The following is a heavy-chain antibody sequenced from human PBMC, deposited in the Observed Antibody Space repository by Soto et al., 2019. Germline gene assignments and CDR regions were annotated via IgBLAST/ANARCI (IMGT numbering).Heavy chain of an antibody. Sequence: SVPQSLPCTVSDGTITASDGRWIRRTQGKGLEWIAYIYDTGISGYTPSTSYNPSLKSRVTMSVDTSKSQFSLKLTSVTAADTAVYYCARGEDAFFYYGLDVWGQGITVTVSS. CDR3: ARGEDAFFYYGLDV. J-gene: IGHJ6*02. CDR1: DGTITASD. CDR2: IYDTGISGYTPST. V-gene: IGHV4-59*01.